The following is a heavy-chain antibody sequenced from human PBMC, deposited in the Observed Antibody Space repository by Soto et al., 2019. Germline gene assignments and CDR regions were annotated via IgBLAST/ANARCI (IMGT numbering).Heavy chain of an antibody. V-gene: IGHV4-30-2*01. CDR2: IYHSGST. J-gene: IGHJ5*02. Sequence: QLQLQESGSGLVKPSQTLSRTCAVSGGSSSSGGYSWSWIRQPPGKGLEWIGYIYHSGSTYYNPSLKSRVTISVDRSKNQFSLKLSSVTAADTAVYYCARVPSPWGQGTLVTVSS. CDR3: ARVPSP. CDR1: GGSSSSGGYS.